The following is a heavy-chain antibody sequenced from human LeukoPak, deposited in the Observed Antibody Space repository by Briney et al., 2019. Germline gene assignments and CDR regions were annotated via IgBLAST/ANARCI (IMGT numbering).Heavy chain of an antibody. D-gene: IGHD1-1*01. CDR1: GFTFTSYE. CDR3: AKAANNNWYSPFDY. J-gene: IGHJ4*02. Sequence: GESLKISCAASGFTFTSYEMSWVRQAPGKVLEWVSTISGSGGNTDYADSVKGRFTISRDNSKKTVYLQMNSLRAEDTALYYCAKAANNNWYSPFDYWGQGTLVTVSS. CDR2: ISGSGGNT. V-gene: IGHV3-23*01.